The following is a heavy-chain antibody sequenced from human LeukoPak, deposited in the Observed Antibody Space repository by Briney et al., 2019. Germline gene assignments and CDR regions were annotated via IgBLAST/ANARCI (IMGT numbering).Heavy chain of an antibody. CDR2: IAGSSGYI. V-gene: IGHV3-21*01. Sequence: GGSLRLSCAASGFTFSSYTMNWVRQAPGKGLEWVSSIAGSSGYISYADLVKGRFTISRDNAKKSLYLQMTSLTAEDTAVYYCARDRGAYCGGDCYLGFDYWGRGTLVTVSS. CDR3: ARDRGAYCGGDCYLGFDY. J-gene: IGHJ4*01. D-gene: IGHD2-21*02. CDR1: GFTFSSYT.